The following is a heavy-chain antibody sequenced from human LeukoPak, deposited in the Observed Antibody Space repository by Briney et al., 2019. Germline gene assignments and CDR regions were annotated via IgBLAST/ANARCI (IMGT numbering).Heavy chain of an antibody. CDR3: ASRGYGYYYFDN. CDR1: GFTFSSYS. J-gene: IGHJ4*02. Sequence: PGGSLRLSCAASGFTFSSYSMNWVRQAPGKGLEWVSSIGSSSTYISYADSVKGRFTISRDNAKNSLYLQMNSLRAEDTAVYYCASRGYGYYYFDNWGQGTLVTVSS. D-gene: IGHD5-18*01. V-gene: IGHV3-21*01. CDR2: IGSSSTYI.